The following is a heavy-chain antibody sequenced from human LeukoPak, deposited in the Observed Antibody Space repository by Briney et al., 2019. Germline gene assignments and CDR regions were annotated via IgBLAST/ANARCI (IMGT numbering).Heavy chain of an antibody. CDR1: GGSISHYF. CDR2: VYYRGNT. Sequence: PSETLSLTCTVSGGSISHYFWSWLRQPPGQGLEGVGYVYYRGNTIYSPSLRSRVTISVDSSKNEFSLKMTSVTAADTAVYYCARHADIALYREGMDVWGKGTTVTVSS. V-gene: IGHV4-59*01. J-gene: IGHJ6*04. D-gene: IGHD2-15*01. CDR3: ARHADIALYREGMDV.